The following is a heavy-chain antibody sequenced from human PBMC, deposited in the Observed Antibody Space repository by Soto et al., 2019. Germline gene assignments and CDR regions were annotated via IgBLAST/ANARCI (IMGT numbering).Heavy chain of an antibody. CDR1: GYTLTELS. J-gene: IGHJ1*01. Sequence: ASVKVSCKVSGYTLTELSMHWVRQAPGKGLEWMGGFDPEDGETIYAQKFQGRVTMTEDTSTDTAYMELSSLRSEDTAVYYCATANPLIAAAGTAEYFQHWGQGTLVTVSS. CDR3: ATANPLIAAAGTAEYFQH. D-gene: IGHD6-13*01. CDR2: FDPEDGET. V-gene: IGHV1-24*01.